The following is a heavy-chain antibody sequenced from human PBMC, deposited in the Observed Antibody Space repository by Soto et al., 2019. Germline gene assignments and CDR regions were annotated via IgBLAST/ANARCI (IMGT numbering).Heavy chain of an antibody. CDR3: SADRPDIGVGWWV. J-gene: IGHJ6*02. V-gene: IGHV1-58*02. D-gene: IGHD2-15*01. CDR1: GSGFIRSG. CDR2: IVVASGQT. Sequence: ASVKVSCKASGSGFIRSGIQWVRQAHGQRLEWIGWIVVASGQTNYAQNFRGRVAITRDTSTATAYIELTGLTPEDTAVYFCSADRPDIGVGWWVWGQGTTVTVSS.